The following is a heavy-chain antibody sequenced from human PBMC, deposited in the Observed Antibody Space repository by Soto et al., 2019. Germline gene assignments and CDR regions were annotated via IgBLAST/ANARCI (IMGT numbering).Heavy chain of an antibody. CDR1: GFTFDDYT. J-gene: IGHJ6*02. D-gene: IGHD6-13*01. V-gene: IGHV3-43*01. Sequence: HPGGSLRLSCAASGFTFDDYTMHWVRQAPGKGLEWVSLISWDGGSTYYADSVKGRFTISRDNSKNSLYLQMNSLRTEDTALYYCAKDGPGRSWYRAYYYGMDVWGQGTTVTVSS. CDR2: ISWDGGST. CDR3: AKDGPGRSWYRAYYYGMDV.